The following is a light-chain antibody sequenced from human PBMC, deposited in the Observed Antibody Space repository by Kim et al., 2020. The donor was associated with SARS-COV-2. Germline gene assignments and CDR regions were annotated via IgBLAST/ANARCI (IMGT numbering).Light chain of an antibody. Sequence: VSPGQTARITCSGDALPREFAYWYQQKPGQAPVLVIYKDSERPSGIPERFSGSSSGTTVTLTISGVQSEDEADYYCQSADSSNTRVFGGGTQLTVL. CDR1: ALPREF. CDR2: KDS. CDR3: QSADSSNTRV. V-gene: IGLV3-25*03. J-gene: IGLJ3*02.